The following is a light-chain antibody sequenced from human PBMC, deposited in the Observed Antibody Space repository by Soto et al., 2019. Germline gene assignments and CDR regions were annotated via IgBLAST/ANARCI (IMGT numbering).Light chain of an antibody. Sequence: QSALTQPASVSGSPGQSITLSCTGTSSDVGAYNYVSWYQQHPGKAPKLMIFEVSERPSGVSNRFSGSKSGNTASLTISGFQAQAEAEYDYSSYTSTNALVFGGGTKLTVL. CDR3: SSYTSTNALV. J-gene: IGLJ2*01. CDR2: EVS. V-gene: IGLV2-14*01. CDR1: SSDVGAYNY.